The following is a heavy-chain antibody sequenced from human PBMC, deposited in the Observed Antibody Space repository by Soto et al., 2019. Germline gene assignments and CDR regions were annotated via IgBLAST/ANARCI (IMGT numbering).Heavy chain of an antibody. CDR3: AREVGATGY. J-gene: IGHJ4*02. V-gene: IGHV3-48*04. Sequence: EVQLVESGGGLVQPGGSLRLSCVASGFTFNSHTMNWVRQAPGKGLEWLSYISDSSSTIYYADSVKGRFTISRDNAKNSPSLQMISLRADDTAVYYCAREVGATGYWGQGTLVTVSS. CDR2: ISDSSSTI. D-gene: IGHD1-26*01. CDR1: GFTFNSHT.